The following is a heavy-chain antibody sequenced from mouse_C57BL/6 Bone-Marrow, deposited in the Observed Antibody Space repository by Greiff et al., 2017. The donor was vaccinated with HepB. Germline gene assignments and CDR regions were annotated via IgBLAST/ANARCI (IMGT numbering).Heavy chain of an antibody. Sequence: QVRLQQSGPELVKPGASVKISCKASGYSFTSYYIHWVKQRPGQGLEWIGWIYPGSGNTKYNEKFKGKATLTADTSSSTAYMQLSSLTSEDSAVYYCARSYYGSPWYFDVWGTGTTVTVSS. CDR2: IYPGSGNT. CDR1: GYSFTSYY. CDR3: ARSYYGSPWYFDV. V-gene: IGHV1-66*01. J-gene: IGHJ1*03. D-gene: IGHD1-1*01.